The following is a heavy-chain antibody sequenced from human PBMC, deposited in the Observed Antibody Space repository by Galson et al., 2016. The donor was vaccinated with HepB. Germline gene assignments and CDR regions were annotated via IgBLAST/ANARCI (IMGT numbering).Heavy chain of an antibody. Sequence: SLRLSCAASGFAFSDYYMNWIRQPPGEGLEWVSYISTGGTYTNYADSVNGRFTISRDNAKNSLYLQMDSLRAEDTALYYCARARAGGYESYDYWGQGTLVTVSS. CDR3: ARARAGGYESYDY. D-gene: IGHD5-12*01. CDR2: ISTGGTYT. J-gene: IGHJ4*02. CDR1: GFAFSDYY. V-gene: IGHV3-11*05.